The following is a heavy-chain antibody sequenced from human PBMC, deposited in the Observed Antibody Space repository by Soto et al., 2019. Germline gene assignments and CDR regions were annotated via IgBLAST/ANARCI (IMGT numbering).Heavy chain of an antibody. D-gene: IGHD3-10*01. CDR3: VSPHSESSNAFDL. CDR1: GFSFSHYA. Sequence: GGSLRLSCAASGFSFSHYAMHWVRQPPGKGLEWVALISYDGENQYFTDSVRGRFTISRDNSKTAVYLEMNNLRLDDTATYYCVSPHSESSNAFDLWGQGTLVTVS. V-gene: IGHV3-30*04. CDR2: ISYDGENQ. J-gene: IGHJ5*02.